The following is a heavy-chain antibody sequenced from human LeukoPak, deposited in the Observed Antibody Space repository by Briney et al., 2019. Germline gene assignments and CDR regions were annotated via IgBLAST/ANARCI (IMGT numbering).Heavy chain of an antibody. J-gene: IGHJ4*02. Sequence: SVKVSCKASGGTFSSYAISWVRQAPGQGLEWMGGIIPIFGTANYAQKFQGRVTITTDESTSTAYMELSSLRSGDTAVYYCASRASARPSGIDWGQGTLVTVSS. CDR2: IIPIFGTA. CDR1: GGTFSSYA. CDR3: ASRASARPSGID. V-gene: IGHV1-69*05. D-gene: IGHD6-6*01.